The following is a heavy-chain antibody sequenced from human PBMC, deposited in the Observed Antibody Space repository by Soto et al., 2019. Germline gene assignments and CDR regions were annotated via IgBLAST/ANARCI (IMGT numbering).Heavy chain of an antibody. CDR1: GYSFTSYW. V-gene: IGHV5-51*01. Sequence: GESLKISCKGSGYSFTSYWIGWVRQMPGKGLEWMGIIYPGDSDTRYSPSFQGQVTISADKSISTAYLQWSSLKASDTAMYYCARYSGYEPEPQYFDYWGQGTLVTVSS. CDR2: IYPGDSDT. D-gene: IGHD5-12*01. CDR3: ARYSGYEPEPQYFDY. J-gene: IGHJ4*02.